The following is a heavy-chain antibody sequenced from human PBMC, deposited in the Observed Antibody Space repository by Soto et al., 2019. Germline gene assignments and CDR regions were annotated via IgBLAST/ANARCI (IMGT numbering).Heavy chain of an antibody. V-gene: IGHV1-69*01. CDR2: NIPIFGTA. Sequence: QVQLVQSGAEVKKPGSSVKVSCKASGGTFSSYAISWVRQAPGQGLEWMGGNIPIFGTANYAQKFQGRVTITADESTSTAYMELSSLRSEDTAVYYCARVAPHYYDSSGYYPGWGQGTMVTVSS. J-gene: IGHJ3*01. CDR3: ARVAPHYYDSSGYYPG. CDR1: GGTFSSYA. D-gene: IGHD3-22*01.